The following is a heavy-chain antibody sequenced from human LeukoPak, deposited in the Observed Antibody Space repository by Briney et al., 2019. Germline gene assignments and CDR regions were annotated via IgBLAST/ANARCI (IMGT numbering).Heavy chain of an antibody. D-gene: IGHD5-12*01. CDR1: GYTFTSYA. CDR3: ARVSGYDWESFYDY. J-gene: IGHJ4*02. V-gene: IGHV1-2*02. Sequence: ASVKVSCKASGYTFTSYAMNWVRQAPGQGLEWMGWINPNSGGTNYAQKFQGRVTMTRDTSISTSYMELSRLRSDDTAVYYCARVSGYDWESFYDYWGQGILVTVSS. CDR2: INPNSGGT.